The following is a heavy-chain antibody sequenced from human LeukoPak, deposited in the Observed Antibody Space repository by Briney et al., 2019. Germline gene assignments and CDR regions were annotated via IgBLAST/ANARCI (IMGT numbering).Heavy chain of an antibody. D-gene: IGHD3-22*01. J-gene: IGHJ4*02. Sequence: GGSLRLSCAASGFSFSSYSFNWVRQAPGKGLEWVSSINTVSSYIYYADSLKGRFTISRDNAKNSVYLQMDRLRAEDSAVYYCARLTRNTDSSGFFYYYDYWGQGTLVTVSS. CDR1: GFSFSSYS. CDR3: ARLTRNTDSSGFFYYYDY. V-gene: IGHV3-21*06. CDR2: INTVSSYI.